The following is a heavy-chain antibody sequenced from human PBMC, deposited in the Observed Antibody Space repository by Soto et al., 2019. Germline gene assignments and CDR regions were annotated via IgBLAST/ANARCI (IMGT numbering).Heavy chain of an antibody. Sequence: SGPTLVNPTQTLTLTCTFSGFSLSTSGVGVGWIRQPPGKALEWLALIYWNDDKRYSPSLKSRLTITKDTSKNQVVLTMTNMDPVDTATYYCAHRPRAFSWGPLDYFDYWGQGTLVTAPQ. CDR3: AHRPRAFSWGPLDYFDY. CDR2: IYWNDDK. V-gene: IGHV2-5*01. CDR1: GFSLSTSGVG. J-gene: IGHJ4*02. D-gene: IGHD3-16*01.